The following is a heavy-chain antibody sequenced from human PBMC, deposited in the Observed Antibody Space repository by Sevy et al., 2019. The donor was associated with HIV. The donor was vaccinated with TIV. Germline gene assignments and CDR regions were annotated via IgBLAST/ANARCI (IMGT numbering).Heavy chain of an antibody. CDR3: ARGKSGYGYALNY. CDR1: GFTVNSNY. D-gene: IGHD5-18*01. V-gene: IGHV3-66*01. Sequence: GGSLRLSCAASGFTVNSNYMTWVRQAPGKGLEGVSVIHSDDTTYHADSVKDRFTISRDKFKNTLYLHMRSLRAEDTAVYYCARGKSGYGYALNYWGQGTLVTVSS. CDR2: IHSDDTT. J-gene: IGHJ4*02.